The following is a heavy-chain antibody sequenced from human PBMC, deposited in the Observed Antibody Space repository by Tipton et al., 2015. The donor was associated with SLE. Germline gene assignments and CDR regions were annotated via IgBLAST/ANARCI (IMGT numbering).Heavy chain of an antibody. J-gene: IGHJ4*02. D-gene: IGHD2-2*01. CDR3: ARQGGQHCSSTSCYGKAFDF. CDR2: IYPGDSDT. Sequence: QLVQSGAEVKKPGESLKLSCKTSGYSFATKWIGWVRQMPGKGLEWMGIIYPGDSDTRYSPSFQGQVTISADKSTTTAYLQWTSLKASDTAMYYCARQGGQHCSSTSCYGKAFDFWGQGTRVTVSS. V-gene: IGHV5-51*01. CDR1: GYSFATKW.